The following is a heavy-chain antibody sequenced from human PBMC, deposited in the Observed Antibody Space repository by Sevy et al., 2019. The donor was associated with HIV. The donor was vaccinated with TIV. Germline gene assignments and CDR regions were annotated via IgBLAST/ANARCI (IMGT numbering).Heavy chain of an antibody. Sequence: GGSLRLSCAASGFIFSDYNYIIWIRQSPGKGQEWVSYISSSGTKYYRESVKGRFTVSRDNAKNSLYLQMNSLRVEDTALYYSVSHPKRCTSTSCPFDAFYMWGQGTMVTVSS. J-gene: IGHJ3*02. CDR2: ISSSGTK. V-gene: IGHV3-11*01. D-gene: IGHD2-2*01. CDR1: GFIFSDYNY. CDR3: VSHPKRCTSTSCPFDAFYM.